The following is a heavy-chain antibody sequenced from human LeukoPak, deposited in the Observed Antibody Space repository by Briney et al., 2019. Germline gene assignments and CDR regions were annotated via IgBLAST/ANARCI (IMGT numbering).Heavy chain of an antibody. Sequence: ASVKVSCKASGGTFSSYAISWVRQAPGQGLEWMGWISAYNGNTNYAQKLQGRVTMTTDTSTSTAYMELRSLRSDDTAVYYCARDLSMWELLLDYWGQGTLVTVSS. CDR1: GGTFSSYA. D-gene: IGHD1-26*01. CDR3: ARDLSMWELLLDY. J-gene: IGHJ4*02. V-gene: IGHV1-18*01. CDR2: ISAYNGNT.